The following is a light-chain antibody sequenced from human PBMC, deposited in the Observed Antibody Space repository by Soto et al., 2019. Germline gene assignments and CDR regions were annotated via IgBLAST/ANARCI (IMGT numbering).Light chain of an antibody. CDR3: QQYYSTPET. V-gene: IGKV3-20*01. CDR2: GTS. J-gene: IGKJ2*01. CDR1: QSVSRSD. Sequence: EIVLTQSPGTVSLSPGERATLSCRASQSVSRSDLAWYQHKPGQSPRLLIYGTSSRATGIPDRFSGSGSGTGFTLTISRLEPEDSAVYYCQQYYSTPETFGQGTKVQIK.